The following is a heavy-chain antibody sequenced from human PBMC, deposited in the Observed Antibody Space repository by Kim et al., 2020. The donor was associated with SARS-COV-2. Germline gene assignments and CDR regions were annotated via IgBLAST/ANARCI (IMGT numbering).Heavy chain of an antibody. V-gene: IGHV5-51*01. J-gene: IGHJ3*02. Sequence: PSFQGQVTISADKSISTAYLQWSSLKASDTAMYYCARRPLDSGQDDAFDIWGQGTMVTVSS. D-gene: IGHD1-1*01. CDR3: ARRPLDSGQDDAFDI.